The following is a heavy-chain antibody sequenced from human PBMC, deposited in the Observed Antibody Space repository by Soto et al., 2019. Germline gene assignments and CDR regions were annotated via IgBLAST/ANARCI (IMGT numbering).Heavy chain of an antibody. D-gene: IGHD3-10*01. CDR1: GGSISSGGYY. V-gene: IGHV4-31*03. CDR2: IYYSGST. J-gene: IGHJ6*02. Sequence: QVQLQESGPGLVKPSQTLSLTCTVSGGSISSGGYYWSWIRQHPGKGLEWIGYIYYSGSTYYNPSLKSRVTISVDTSKNQCSLKLSSVTAADTAVYYCARDSRFGAPLDVWGQGTTVTVSS. CDR3: ARDSRFGAPLDV.